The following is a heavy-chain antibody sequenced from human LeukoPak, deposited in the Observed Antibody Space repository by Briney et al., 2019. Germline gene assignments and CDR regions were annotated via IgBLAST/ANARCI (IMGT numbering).Heavy chain of an antibody. V-gene: IGHV3-66*01. CDR1: GFTFSRYW. CDR2: IYSGGST. J-gene: IGHJ4*02. Sequence: GGSLRLSCVASGFTFSRYWMHWVRQAPGKGLEWVSVIYSGGSTYYADSVKGRFTISRDNSKNTLYLQMNSLRAEDTAVYYCARDQANWGQGTLVTVSS. CDR3: ARDQAN.